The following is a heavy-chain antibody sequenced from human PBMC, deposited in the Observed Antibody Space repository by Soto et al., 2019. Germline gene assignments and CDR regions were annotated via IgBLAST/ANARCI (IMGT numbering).Heavy chain of an antibody. CDR3: TSPYCSSTSCYAPHYYYGMDV. D-gene: IGHD2-2*01. CDR1: GYSFTSYW. V-gene: IGHV5-51*01. CDR2: IYPGDSDT. J-gene: IGHJ6*02. Sequence: PGESRKISCKGSGYSFTSYWIGWVRQMPGKGLEWMGIIYPGDSDTRYSPSFQGQVTISADKSISTAYLQMNSLKTEDTAVYYCTSPYCSSTSCYAPHYYYGMDVWGQGTTVTVSS.